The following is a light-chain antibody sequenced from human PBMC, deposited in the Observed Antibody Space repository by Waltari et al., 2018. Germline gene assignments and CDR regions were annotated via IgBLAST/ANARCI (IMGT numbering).Light chain of an antibody. CDR2: GAS. J-gene: IGKJ4*01. CDR1: QGISSY. CDR3: QQYHNYPF. V-gene: IGKV1-8*01. Sequence: AIRITQSPSSLSASTGDRVTITGRARQGISSYLAWYQQKPGKAPKLLIYGASTLQSGVPSRFSGSGSGTDFTLTISCLQSEDFATYYCQQYHNYPFFGGGTRVEIK.